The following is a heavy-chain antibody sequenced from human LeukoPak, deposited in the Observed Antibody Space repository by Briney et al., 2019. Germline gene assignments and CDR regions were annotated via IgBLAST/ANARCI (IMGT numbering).Heavy chain of an antibody. CDR1: GFTFSSYA. V-gene: IGHV3-64D*09. Sequence: GGSLRLSCSASGFTFSSYAMHWVRQAPGKGLEYVSAISSNGGSTYYADSVKGRFTISRDNSKNTLYLQMSSLRAEDTAVYYCVKDGGYSSSWYNWFDPWGQGTLVTVSS. CDR2: ISSNGGST. J-gene: IGHJ5*02. D-gene: IGHD6-13*01. CDR3: VKDGGYSSSWYNWFDP.